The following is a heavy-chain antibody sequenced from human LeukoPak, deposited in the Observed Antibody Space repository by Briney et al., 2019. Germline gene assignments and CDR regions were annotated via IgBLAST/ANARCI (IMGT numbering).Heavy chain of an antibody. D-gene: IGHD1-14*01. V-gene: IGHV3-23*01. J-gene: IGHJ5*02. CDR2: ITGSGDYT. CDR1: GFTFSDYY. CDR3: ANKPAGFDP. Sequence: GGSLRLSCAASGFTFSDYYMSWIRQAPGKGLGWVSSITGSGDYTYYAESVKSRFTISRDTSKNTLYLQMNSLRADDTAVDYCANKPAGFDPWGQGTLVTVSS.